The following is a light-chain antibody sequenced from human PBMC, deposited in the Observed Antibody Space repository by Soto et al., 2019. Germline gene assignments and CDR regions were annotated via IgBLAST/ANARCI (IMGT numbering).Light chain of an antibody. CDR1: QGISSA. CDR3: QQFNTYPPFT. V-gene: IGKV1-13*02. J-gene: IGKJ3*01. CDR2: DAS. Sequence: AIPLTQSPSSLSASVGDRVTISCRASQGISSALAWYQQKPGKTPKLLIYDASILQIGVPSRFSGSGSGTDFTLTITILQPEDFATEYCQQFNTYPPFTFGPGTKVDGK.